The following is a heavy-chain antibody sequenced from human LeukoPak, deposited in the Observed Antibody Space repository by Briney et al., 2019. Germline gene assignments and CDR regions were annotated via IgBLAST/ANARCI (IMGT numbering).Heavy chain of an antibody. V-gene: IGHV1-2*02. CDR2: INPNSGAT. CDR1: GYTFTGYY. D-gene: IGHD3-10*01. Sequence: ASVKVSCKASGYTFTGYYMHWVRQAPGQGLEWMGWINPNSGATNYAQKFQDRVTVTRDTSVGTAYMELTGLRSDDTAVYYCARDSWFARALRNGGADYWGQGTLVTVSS. CDR3: ARDSWFARALRNGGADY. J-gene: IGHJ4*02.